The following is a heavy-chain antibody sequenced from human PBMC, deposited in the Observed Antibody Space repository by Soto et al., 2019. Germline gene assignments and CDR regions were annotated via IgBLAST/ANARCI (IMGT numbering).Heavy chain of an antibody. CDR3: ARRGGLDYYGSGSLYYYMDV. CDR1: GGSISSYY. V-gene: IGHV4-59*08. CDR2: IYYSGST. Sequence: SETLSLTCTVSGGSISSYYWSWIRQPPGKGLEWIGYIYYSGSTNYNPSLKSRVTISVDTSKNQFSLKLSSVTAADTAVYYCARRGGLDYYGSGSLYYYMDVWGKGTTVTVSS. D-gene: IGHD3-10*01. J-gene: IGHJ6*03.